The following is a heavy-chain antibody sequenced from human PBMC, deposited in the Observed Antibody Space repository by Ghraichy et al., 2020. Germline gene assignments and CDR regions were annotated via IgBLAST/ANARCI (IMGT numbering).Heavy chain of an antibody. CDR3: AGSRGYGNGSRTSNWFDP. Sequence: SETLSLTCTVSGGSITDNRYYWGWIRQPPGKGLEWIGSLHYRGTTYYNPSLRSRVTISLDTSKNQFALKLKSVTAADTAVYYCAGSRGYGNGSRTSNWFDPWGQGTPVTVSS. V-gene: IGHV4-39*01. D-gene: IGHD6-19*01. CDR1: GGSITDNRYY. J-gene: IGHJ5*02. CDR2: LHYRGTT.